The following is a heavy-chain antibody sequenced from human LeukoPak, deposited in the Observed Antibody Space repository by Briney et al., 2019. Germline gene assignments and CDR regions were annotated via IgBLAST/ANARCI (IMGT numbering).Heavy chain of an antibody. Sequence: SETLSLTCVVYGGSFNGYYWSWIRQPPGKGLEWIGEINHSGSNNYNPSLKSRVTISVDTSKNQFSLKLSSVTAADTAVYYCARNYYDSSGGFDPWGQGTLVTVSS. CDR2: INHSGSN. J-gene: IGHJ5*02. V-gene: IGHV4-34*01. CDR3: ARNYYDSSGGFDP. D-gene: IGHD3-22*01. CDR1: GGSFNGYY.